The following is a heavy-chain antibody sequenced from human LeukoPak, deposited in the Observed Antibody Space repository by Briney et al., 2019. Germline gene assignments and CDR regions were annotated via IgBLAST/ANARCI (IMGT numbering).Heavy chain of an antibody. Sequence: GSLRLSCAASGFTFSDYYMSWIRQAPGKGLEWVSYISSSGSTIYYADSVKGRFTISRDNAKNSLYLQMNSLRAEDTAVYYCAREVYVGVGYYYYMDVWGKGTTVTVSS. V-gene: IGHV3-11*04. CDR2: ISSSGSTI. D-gene: IGHD3-3*01. CDR3: AREVYVGVGYYYYMDV. J-gene: IGHJ6*03. CDR1: GFTFSDYY.